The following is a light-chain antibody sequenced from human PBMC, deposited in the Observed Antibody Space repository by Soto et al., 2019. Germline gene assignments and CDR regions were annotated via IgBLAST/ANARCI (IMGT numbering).Light chain of an antibody. CDR1: QSVSSSY. J-gene: IGKJ5*01. Sequence: EVVLSQSPGTLSLSEGERATLSCRASQSVSSSYLAWYQQKPGQAPRLVIDGASSRATGIPDRFSGSGSGTDFTLTISRLEPEDFAVYYCQQYGSSPLTFGQGTRLEIK. V-gene: IGKV3-20*01. CDR2: GAS. CDR3: QQYGSSPLT.